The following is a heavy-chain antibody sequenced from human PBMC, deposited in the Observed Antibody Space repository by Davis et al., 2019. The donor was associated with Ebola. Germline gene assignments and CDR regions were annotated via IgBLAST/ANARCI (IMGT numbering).Heavy chain of an antibody. V-gene: IGHV1-18*01. Sequence: ASVKVSCKASGYRLSSYGINWVRQAPGQGLEWMGWISDYNGNTNSAQKFQGRVTMTTDTSTNTAYMELRSLRSDDTAVYYCVGDGYGGNWFDPWAREPWSPSPQ. J-gene: IGHJ5*02. CDR2: ISDYNGNT. CDR1: GYRLSSYG. CDR3: VGDGYGGNWFDP. D-gene: IGHD5-12*01.